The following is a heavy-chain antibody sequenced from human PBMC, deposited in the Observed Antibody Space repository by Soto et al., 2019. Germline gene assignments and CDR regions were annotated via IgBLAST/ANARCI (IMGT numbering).Heavy chain of an antibody. CDR3: ARDWKVYCSGGSCYPDY. Sequence: QVQLVQSGAEVKKPGASVKVSCKASGYTFTSYGISWVRQAPGQGLEWMGWISAYNGNTNYAQKLQGRVTMTTDTSTSTAYMELRSLRSGDTAVYYCARDWKVYCSGGSCYPDYWGQGTLVTVSS. D-gene: IGHD2-15*01. CDR2: ISAYNGNT. J-gene: IGHJ4*02. V-gene: IGHV1-18*01. CDR1: GYTFTSYG.